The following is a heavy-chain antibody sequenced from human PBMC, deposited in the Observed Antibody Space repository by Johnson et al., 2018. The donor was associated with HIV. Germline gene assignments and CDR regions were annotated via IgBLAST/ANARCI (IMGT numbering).Heavy chain of an antibody. CDR1: GFTVSSNY. V-gene: IGHV3-53*01. CDR3: SRVTNDAFDI. CDR2: IYSGGST. J-gene: IGHJ3*02. Sequence: VQLVESGGGLIQPGGSLRLSCAASGFTVSSNYMSCVRQAPGQGLEWVSVIYSGGSTYYADSVTGRFTISRDNSKNTLYLQMNSLSSGDTAVYYCSRVTNDAFDIWGQGTMVTVSS.